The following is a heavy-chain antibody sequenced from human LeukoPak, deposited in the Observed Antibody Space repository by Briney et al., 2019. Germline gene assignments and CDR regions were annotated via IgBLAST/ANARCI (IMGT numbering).Heavy chain of an antibody. V-gene: IGHV4-34*01. Sequence: SETLSLTCAVYGGSFSGYYWSWIRQPPGKGLEWIGEINHSGSSNYNPSLKSRVTISVDTSKNQFSLKLSSVTAADTAVYYCARLGYYSSGRYPTFDKYNWFDPWGQGTLVTVSS. D-gene: IGHD6-19*01. J-gene: IGHJ5*02. CDR3: ARLGYYSSGRYPTFDKYNWFDP. CDR2: INHSGSS. CDR1: GGSFSGYY.